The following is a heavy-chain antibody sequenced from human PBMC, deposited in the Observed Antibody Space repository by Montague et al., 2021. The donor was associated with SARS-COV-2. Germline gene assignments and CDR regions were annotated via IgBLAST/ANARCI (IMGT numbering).Heavy chain of an antibody. V-gene: IGHV4-34*01. Sequence: SETLSLTCAVYGGPFSDYHWSWIRQPPGQGLEWIGEINHSGNTNXNPSLKSRVTISRDTSKSQFSLKLSSVTAADTAVYYCARGLTDISLIVVVLLGASLFFDSWGQGTLVTVSS. CDR1: GGPFSDYH. D-gene: IGHD3-22*01. CDR2: INHSGNT. J-gene: IGHJ4*02. CDR3: ARGLTDISLIVVVLLGASLFFDS.